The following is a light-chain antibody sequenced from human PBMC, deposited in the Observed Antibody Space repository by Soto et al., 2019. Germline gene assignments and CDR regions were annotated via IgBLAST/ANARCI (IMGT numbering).Light chain of an antibody. V-gene: IGKV3-20*01. Sequence: EIVVTQSPGTLSLSPGERATLSCRASQSISNDHLAWYQQKPGQAPRLLIYGTSNRANGGIADRFSGSGAGTDFSLTISRLEPEDFAGYYCQYYGSSVTFAGGTKVEIK. CDR3: QYYGSSVT. J-gene: IGKJ4*01. CDR1: QSISNDH. CDR2: GTS.